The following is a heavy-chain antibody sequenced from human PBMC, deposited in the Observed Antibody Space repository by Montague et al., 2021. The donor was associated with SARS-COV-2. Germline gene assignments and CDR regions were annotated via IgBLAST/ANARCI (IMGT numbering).Heavy chain of an antibody. J-gene: IGHJ4*02. D-gene: IGHD1-26*01. CDR3: ARERWAVGVSFDY. CDR1: GDSVSSNSAT. CDR2: TYYRSRWSN. V-gene: IGHV6-1*01. Sequence: CLISGDSVSSNSATWHWIRQSPSRGLEWLGRTYYRSRWSNDYAVSVRSRIIINPDTSTNQFSLQLSSVTPEDTAVYFCARERWAVGVSFDYWGQGTLVTVSS.